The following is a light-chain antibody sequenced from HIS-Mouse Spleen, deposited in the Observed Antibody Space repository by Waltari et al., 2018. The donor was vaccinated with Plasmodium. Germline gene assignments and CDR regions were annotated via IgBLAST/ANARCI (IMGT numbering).Light chain of an antibody. Sequence: SYELTQPPSVSVSPGQTARITCSGDALPKKDATWYQQKSGQAPVLVIYEDSKRPPGIPERFSGSSSGTMATLTISGAQVEDEADYYCYSTDSSGNHRVFGGGTKLTVL. CDR3: YSTDSSGNHRV. CDR1: ALPKKD. V-gene: IGLV3-10*01. CDR2: EDS. J-gene: IGLJ3*02.